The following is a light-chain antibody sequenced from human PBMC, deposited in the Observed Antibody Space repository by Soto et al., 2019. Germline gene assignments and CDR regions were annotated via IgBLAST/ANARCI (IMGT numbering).Light chain of an antibody. Sequence: QSALTQPASVSGSPGQSITISCTGTSSDVGSYNLVSWYQQHPGKAPKLVIYEVTKRPXGVSDRFSGSKSGNTXSXTISGXXXXXXXXXYCCSYAGSNPYVVFGGGTKVTVL. CDR3: CSYAGSNPYVV. V-gene: IGLV2-23*02. CDR2: EVT. CDR1: SSDVGSYNL. J-gene: IGLJ2*01.